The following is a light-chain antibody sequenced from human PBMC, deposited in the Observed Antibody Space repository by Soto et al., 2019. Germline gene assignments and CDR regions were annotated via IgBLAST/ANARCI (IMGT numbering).Light chain of an antibody. Sequence: DIQMTQSPSSLSASVGDRVTITCQASQDISNYLNWYQQKPGKDPKLLIYDASNLETGVPSRFSGSGSGTAFTFTISSLQPEDIATYYCQQYDNLPITFGGGTKVEIK. CDR2: DAS. CDR3: QQYDNLPIT. CDR1: QDISNY. J-gene: IGKJ4*01. V-gene: IGKV1-33*01.